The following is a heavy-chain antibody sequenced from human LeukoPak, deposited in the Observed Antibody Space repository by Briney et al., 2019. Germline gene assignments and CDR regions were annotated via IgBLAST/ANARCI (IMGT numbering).Heavy chain of an antibody. CDR3: ARVWDASGWSNWFDP. CDR1: GYKFTAYY. D-gene: IGHD6-19*01. Sequence: ASVKVSCKSSGYKFTAYYIHWIRQAPGQGLEWMGWVNPDSGDTNCTQKYQGRLTLTRDTSVTTVYMELSGLTSDDTAVYYCARVWDASGWSNWFDPWGQGTLVTVSS. V-gene: IGHV1-2*02. CDR2: VNPDSGDT. J-gene: IGHJ5*02.